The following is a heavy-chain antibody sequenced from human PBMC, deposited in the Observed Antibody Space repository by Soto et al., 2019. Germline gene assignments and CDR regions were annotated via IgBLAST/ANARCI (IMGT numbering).Heavy chain of an antibody. CDR2: VFYTGSAY. CDR1: GGSFSGYY. Sequence: SETLSLTCAVYGGSFSGYYWSWIRQPPGKGLEWIGYVFYTGSAYYYDPSLKSRVTMTRDTSISTAYMELSRLRSDDTAVYYCARGFRWQQLPLHFDYWGQGTLVTVSS. D-gene: IGHD6-13*01. J-gene: IGHJ4*02. V-gene: IGHV4-34*10. CDR3: ARGFRWQQLPLHFDY.